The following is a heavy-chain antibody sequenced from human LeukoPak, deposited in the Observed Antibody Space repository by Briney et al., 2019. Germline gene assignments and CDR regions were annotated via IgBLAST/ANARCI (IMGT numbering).Heavy chain of an antibody. D-gene: IGHD2-2*01. V-gene: IGHV1-2*02. CDR2: MRPTSGDS. J-gene: IGHJ4*02. CDR1: GYTFTGYY. Sequence: ASVKVSFKASGYTFTGYYVHWVRQAPGQGLEWMGYMRPTSGDSNFAQKFQDRVTMTRDTSITTAYLELSRLTSDDTAVYYCSTEDKYCTTTTCADYWGQGTLVTVSS. CDR3: STEDKYCTTTTCADY.